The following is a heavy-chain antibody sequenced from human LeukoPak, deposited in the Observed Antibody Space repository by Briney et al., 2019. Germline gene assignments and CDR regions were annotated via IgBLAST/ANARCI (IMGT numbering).Heavy chain of an antibody. V-gene: IGHV1-18*01. CDR1: GGPFNKYA. Sequence: ASVKVSCKTSGGPFNKYAINWVRQAPGQGLEWMGWISAYNGNTNYAQKLQGRVTMTTDTSTSTAYMELRSLRSDDTAVYYCARDQSYSGSYYLDFDYWGQGTLVTVSS. CDR3: ARDQSYSGSYYLDFDY. J-gene: IGHJ4*02. CDR2: ISAYNGNT. D-gene: IGHD1-26*01.